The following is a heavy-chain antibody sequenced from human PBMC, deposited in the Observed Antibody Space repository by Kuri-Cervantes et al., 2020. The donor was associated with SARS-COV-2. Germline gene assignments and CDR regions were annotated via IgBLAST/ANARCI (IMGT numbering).Heavy chain of an antibody. V-gene: IGHV1-18*04. D-gene: IGHD3-10*01. J-gene: IGHJ6*02. CDR1: GYTFTSYG. CDR3: ARDPGFVGGYYYGMDV. Sequence: ASVKVSCKASGYTFTSYGISWVRQAPGQGLEWMGWISAYNGNTNYAQKLQGRVTMTTDTSTSTAYMELRSLRSDDTAVYYCARDPGFVGGYYYGMDVWGQGTTVTVSS. CDR2: ISAYNGNT.